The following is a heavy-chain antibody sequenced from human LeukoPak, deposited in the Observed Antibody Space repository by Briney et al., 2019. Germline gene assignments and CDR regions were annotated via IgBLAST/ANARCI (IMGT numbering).Heavy chain of an antibody. CDR2: ISAYNGNT. CDR3: ARVRLDYYDSSGDNWFDP. Sequence: ASVKVSCKASGYTFTSYGISWVRQAPGQGLEWMGWISAYNGNTNYAQKLQGRVTMTTDTSTSTAYMELRSLRSDDTAVYYCARVRLDYYDSSGDNWFDPWGQGTLVTVSS. J-gene: IGHJ5*02. CDR1: GYTFTSYG. D-gene: IGHD3-22*01. V-gene: IGHV1-18*01.